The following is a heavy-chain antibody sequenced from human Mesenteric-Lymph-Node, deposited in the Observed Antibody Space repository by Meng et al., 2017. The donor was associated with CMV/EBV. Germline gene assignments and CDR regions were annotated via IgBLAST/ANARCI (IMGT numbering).Heavy chain of an antibody. V-gene: IGHV3-48*04. CDR2: ISYSSNNI. CDR3: AKLADGRGYCGSTSCQADY. Sequence: GESLKISCAASGFTFSSYSMNWVRQAPGKGLEWVSSISYSSNNIYYSDSVRGRFTVSRDNAKNSLSLQMNSLRAEDTAVYYCAKLADGRGYCGSTSCQADYWGQGTLVTVSS. J-gene: IGHJ4*02. D-gene: IGHD2-2*01. CDR1: GFTFSSYS.